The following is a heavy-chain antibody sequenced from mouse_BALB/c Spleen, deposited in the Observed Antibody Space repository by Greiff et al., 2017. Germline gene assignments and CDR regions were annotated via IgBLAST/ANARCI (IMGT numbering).Heavy chain of an antibody. V-gene: IGHV5-12-1*01. J-gene: IGHJ1*01. CDR3: ARPYYGSSYGYFDV. CDR1: GFAFSSYD. Sequence: EVKLMESGGGLVKPGGSLKLSCAASGFAFSSYDMSWVRQTPEKRLEWVAYISSGGGSTYYPDTVKGRFTISRDNAKNTLYLQMSSLKSEDTAMYYCARPYYGSSYGYFDVWGAGTTVTVSS. D-gene: IGHD1-1*01. CDR2: ISSGGGST.